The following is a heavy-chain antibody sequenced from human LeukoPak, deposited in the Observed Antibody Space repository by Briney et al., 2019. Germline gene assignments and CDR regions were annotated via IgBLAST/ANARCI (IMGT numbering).Heavy chain of an antibody. CDR2: ISPSGSST. CDR3: ARDYYDSSGYYEGGY. J-gene: IGHJ4*02. V-gene: IGHV1-46*01. CDR1: GYTFTDYY. D-gene: IGHD3-22*01. Sequence: ASVKVSCKASGYTFTDYYIHWVRQAPGQGLEWMGIISPSGSSTTYAQKFQGRVTMTRNTSISTAYMELSSLRSEDTAVYYCARDYYDSSGYYEGGYWGQGTLVTVSS.